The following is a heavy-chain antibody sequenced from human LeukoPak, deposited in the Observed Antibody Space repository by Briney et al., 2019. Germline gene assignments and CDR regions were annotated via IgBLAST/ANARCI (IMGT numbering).Heavy chain of an antibody. Sequence: ASVKVSCKASGYTFTSYYMHWVRQAPGQGLEWMRIINPSGGSTSYAQKFQGRVTMTRDTSTSTVYMELSSLRSEDTAVYYCATVVTTHPDCFDYWGQGTLVTVSS. CDR2: INPSGGST. D-gene: IGHD4-17*01. CDR3: ATVVTTHPDCFDY. J-gene: IGHJ4*02. V-gene: IGHV1-46*01. CDR1: GYTFTSYY.